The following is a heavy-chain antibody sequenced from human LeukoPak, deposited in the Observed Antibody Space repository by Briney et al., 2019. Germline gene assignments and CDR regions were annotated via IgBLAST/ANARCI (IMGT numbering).Heavy chain of an antibody. CDR2: IYYSGST. V-gene: IGHV4-59*11. J-gene: IGHJ6*03. CDR1: GGSTSSHY. CDR3: ARGRNDYDFWSGYSAYYYYYMDV. D-gene: IGHD3-3*01. Sequence: SETLSLTCTVSGGSTSSHYWSWIRQPPGKGLEWIGYIYYSGSTNYNPSLKSRVTISVDTSKNQFSLKLSSVTAADTAVYYCARGRNDYDFWSGYSAYYYYYMDVWGKGTTVTVSS.